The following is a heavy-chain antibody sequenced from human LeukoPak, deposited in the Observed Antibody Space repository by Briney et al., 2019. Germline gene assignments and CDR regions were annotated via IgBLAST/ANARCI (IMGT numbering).Heavy chain of an antibody. J-gene: IGHJ4*02. CDR2: ISGSGGST. V-gene: IGHV3-23*01. CDR3: ARDRDSSGTYGY. D-gene: IGHD6-19*01. CDR1: GFTFSSYA. Sequence: GGSLRLSCAASGFTFSSYAMSWVRQAPGKGLEWVSAISGSGGSTYYADSVKGRFTISRDNAKNSLYLQMNSLRAEDTAVYYCARDRDSSGTYGYWGQGTLVTVSS.